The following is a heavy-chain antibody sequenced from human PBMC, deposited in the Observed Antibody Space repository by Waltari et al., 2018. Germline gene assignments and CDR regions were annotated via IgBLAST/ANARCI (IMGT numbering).Heavy chain of an antibody. V-gene: IGHV4-34*01. CDR3: ARGGYSYGYSYHYMDV. Sequence: QVQLQQWGAGLLKPSETLSLTCAVYGGSFSGYYWSWIRQPPGKGLEWIGEINHSGSTNYNPSLKSRVTISVDTSKNQFSLKLSSVTAADTAVYYCARGGYSYGYSYHYMDVWGKGTTVTISS. CDR1: GGSFSGYY. CDR2: INHSGST. D-gene: IGHD5-18*01. J-gene: IGHJ6*03.